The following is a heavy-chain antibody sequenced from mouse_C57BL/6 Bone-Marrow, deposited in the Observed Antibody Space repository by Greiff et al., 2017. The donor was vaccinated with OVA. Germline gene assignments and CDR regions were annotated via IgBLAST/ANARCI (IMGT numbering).Heavy chain of an antibody. CDR3: ARNSSGQAFYFDY. CDR2: IHPNSGST. D-gene: IGHD3-2*02. Sequence: QVQLKHPGAELVKPGASVKLSCKASGYTFTSYWMHWVKQRPGQGLEWIGMIHPNSGSTNYNEKFKSKATLTVDKSSSTAYMQLSSLTSEDSAVYYCARNSSGQAFYFDYWGQGTTLTVSS. CDR1: GYTFTSYW. V-gene: IGHV1-64*01. J-gene: IGHJ2*01.